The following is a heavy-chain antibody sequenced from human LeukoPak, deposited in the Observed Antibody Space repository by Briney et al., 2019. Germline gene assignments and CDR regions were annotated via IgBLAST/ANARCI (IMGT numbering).Heavy chain of an antibody. V-gene: IGHV1-2*04. Sequence: EASVKVSCKASGYTFTGYYMHWVRQAPGQGLEGMGWINPNSGGTNYAQKFQGWVTMTRDTSISTAYMELSRLRSDDTAVYYCATGGVVPAAAIHYWGQGTLVTVSS. CDR1: GYTFTGYY. CDR2: INPNSGGT. J-gene: IGHJ4*02. CDR3: ATGGVVPAAAIHY. D-gene: IGHD2-2*01.